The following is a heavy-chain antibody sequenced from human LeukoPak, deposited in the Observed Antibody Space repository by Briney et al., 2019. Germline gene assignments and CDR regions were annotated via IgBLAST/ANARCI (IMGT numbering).Heavy chain of an antibody. CDR2: INPNSGGT. D-gene: IGHD2-2*01. CDR3: ARRAGKIVVVPAAILFDP. CDR1: GYTFTGYY. V-gene: IGHV1-2*02. J-gene: IGHJ5*02. Sequence: VASVKVSCKASGYTFTGYYMHWVRQAPGQGLEWVGWINPNSGGTNYAQKFQGRVTMTRDTSISTAYMELSRLRSDDTAVYYCARRAGKIVVVPAAILFDPWGQGTLVTVSP.